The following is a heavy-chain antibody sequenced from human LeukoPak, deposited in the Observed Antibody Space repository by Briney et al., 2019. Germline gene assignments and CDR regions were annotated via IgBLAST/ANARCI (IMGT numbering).Heavy chain of an antibody. J-gene: IGHJ4*02. Sequence: SETLSLTCTVSGGSISTYYWSWIRQAPGKGLEWIGYVYYSGSTEYDPSLKSRVTISVDTSKNQFSLKMNSVTAADTAVYYRARGVYIAAAQYGYWGQGTLVTVSS. D-gene: IGHD6-13*01. CDR1: GGSISTYY. V-gene: IGHV4-59*01. CDR2: VYYSGST. CDR3: ARGVYIAAAQYGY.